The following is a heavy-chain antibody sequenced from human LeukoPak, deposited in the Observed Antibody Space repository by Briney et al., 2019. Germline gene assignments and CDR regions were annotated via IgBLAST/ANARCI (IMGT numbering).Heavy chain of an antibody. CDR3: ARETLGGATNY. CDR2: IYSDGNT. CDR1: GFTVTSNY. D-gene: IGHD5-12*01. Sequence: GGSLRLSCAASGFTVTSNYMSWVRQAPGKGLEWVSVIYSDGNTYYADSVKGRFTISRDNSKNTLYIQMNSLRAEDTAVYYCARETLGGATNYWGQGTLVTVSS. V-gene: IGHV3-53*01. J-gene: IGHJ4*02.